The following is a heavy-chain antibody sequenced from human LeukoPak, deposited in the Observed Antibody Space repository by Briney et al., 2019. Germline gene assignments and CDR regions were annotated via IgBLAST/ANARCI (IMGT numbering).Heavy chain of an antibody. V-gene: IGHV3-11*01. CDR2: ISSSGSTI. Sequence: GGSLRLSCAASGFTFSDYYMSWIRQAPGKGLEWVSYISSSGSTIYYADSVKGRFTISRDNAKNSLYLQMNSLRAEDTAVYCCARAIRSMTTVTTPLDYWGQGTLVTVTS. CDR3: ARAIRSMTTVTTPLDY. CDR1: GFTFSDYY. J-gene: IGHJ4*02. D-gene: IGHD4-17*01.